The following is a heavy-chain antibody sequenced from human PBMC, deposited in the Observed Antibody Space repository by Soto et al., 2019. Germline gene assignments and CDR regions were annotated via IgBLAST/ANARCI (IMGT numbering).Heavy chain of an antibody. J-gene: IGHJ4*02. CDR1: GYIFTNYW. D-gene: IGHD6-13*01. CDR3: ARHGSAPYSTTWYGDY. Sequence: GESLKISCKGSGYIFTNYWIAWVRQMPGKGLEWMGIIWPGHSNPKYSPSLEGQVTISADESISTAYLQWRSLEASDSAMYYCARHGSAPYSTTWYGDYWGQGTLVTVSS. CDR2: IWPGHSNP. V-gene: IGHV5-51*01.